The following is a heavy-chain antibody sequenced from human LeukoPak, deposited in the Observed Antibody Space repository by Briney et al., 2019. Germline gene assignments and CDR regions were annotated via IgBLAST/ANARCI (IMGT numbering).Heavy chain of an antibody. CDR3: ARGGYSSSWYFGNWFDP. D-gene: IGHD6-13*01. J-gene: IGHJ5*02. CDR2: IYHSGST. Sequence: SETLSLTCTVSGYSISSGYYWGWIRQPPGKGLEWIGSIYHSGSTYYNPSLKSRVTISVDTSKNQFSLKLSSVTAADTAVYYCARGGYSSSWYFGNWFDPWGQGTLVTVSS. V-gene: IGHV4-38-2*02. CDR1: GYSISSGYY.